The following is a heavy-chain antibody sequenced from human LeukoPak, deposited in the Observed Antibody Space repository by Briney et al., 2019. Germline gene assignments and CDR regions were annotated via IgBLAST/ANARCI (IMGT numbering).Heavy chain of an antibody. Sequence: GGSLRLSCAASGFTFNNYAMTWVRQAPGKGLEWVSATGGNGVNTYYADSVKGRFTISRDNSRNTLYLQMNSLRADDTAVYYCAKTSKYSSSYFDSWGQGTLVTVSS. CDR1: GFTFNNYA. CDR2: TGGNGVNT. D-gene: IGHD6-13*01. CDR3: AKTSKYSSSYFDS. J-gene: IGHJ4*02. V-gene: IGHV3-23*01.